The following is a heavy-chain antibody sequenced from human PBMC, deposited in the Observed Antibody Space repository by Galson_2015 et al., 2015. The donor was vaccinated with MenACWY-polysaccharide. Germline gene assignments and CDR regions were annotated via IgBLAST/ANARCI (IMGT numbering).Heavy chain of an antibody. CDR1: GFSLSTTGMR. Sequence: PALVKPTQTLTLTCTFSGFSLSTTGMRVSWIRQPPGMALEWLARIDWNDGKFYSTSLKTRLTISKDTSKNQVVLTMSNMDPVDTATYYCTRTAAAGQGYFDYWGQGTQVTVSS. CDR3: TRTAAAGQGYFDY. CDR2: IDWNDGK. D-gene: IGHD6-13*01. V-gene: IGHV2-70*04. J-gene: IGHJ4*03.